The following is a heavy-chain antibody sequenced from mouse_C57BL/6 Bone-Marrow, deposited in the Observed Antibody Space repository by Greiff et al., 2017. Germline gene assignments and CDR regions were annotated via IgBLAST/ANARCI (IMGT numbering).Heavy chain of an antibody. CDR1: VYTFTSYW. Sequence: VQLQQPGADLVKPGASVQLSCKASVYTFTSYWMHWVKQRPGQGLEWIGMHHPNSGSTNSNEKLKSKATLTVDKSSSTAYMQLSSLTSEDSAVYYCAHYDYGDDGEYWGQGTTLTVSS. CDR2: HHPNSGST. V-gene: IGHV1-64*01. D-gene: IGHD2-4*01. J-gene: IGHJ2*01. CDR3: AHYDYGDDGEY.